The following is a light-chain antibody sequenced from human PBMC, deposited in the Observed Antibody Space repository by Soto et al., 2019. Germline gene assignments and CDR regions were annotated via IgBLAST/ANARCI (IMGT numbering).Light chain of an antibody. CDR1: SSDVGAYNF. CDR2: EVT. CDR3: SSFTSSTSLLL. V-gene: IGLV2-14*01. J-gene: IGLJ2*01. Sequence: QSALTQPASVSGSPGQSITISCTGTSSDVGAYNFVSWYQQRPGKAPRLMIYEVTNRPSGVSDRFSGSKSGSTASLTISGLQAEDEADYYCSSFTSSTSLLLFGGGTQLTVL.